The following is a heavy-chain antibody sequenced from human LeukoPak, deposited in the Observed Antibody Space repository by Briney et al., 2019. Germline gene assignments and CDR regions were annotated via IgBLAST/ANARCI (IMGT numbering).Heavy chain of an antibody. CDR1: GFTFSSYW. Sequence: GGSLRLSCAASGFTFSSYWMSWVRQAPGKGLEWVANIKLDGSEKYYVDSVKGRFTVSRDNAKNSLYLQMNSLRAEDTAVYYCASGLYCSGGSCYSGDYWGQGTLVTVSS. V-gene: IGHV3-7*02. J-gene: IGHJ4*02. CDR3: ASGLYCSGGSCYSGDY. CDR2: IKLDGSEK. D-gene: IGHD2-15*01.